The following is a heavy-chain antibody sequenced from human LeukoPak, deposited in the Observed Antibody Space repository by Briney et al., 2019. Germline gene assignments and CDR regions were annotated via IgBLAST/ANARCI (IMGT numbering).Heavy chain of an antibody. CDR3: ARGRDRSKAGDH. Sequence: SETLSLTCAVYGGSCDDYYCSWLRQPPGKGLEWIGEIHPSGIFYYNSSLLSRVTTSIDTSKSQFSLRLTSVTAADTALYYCARGRDRSKAGDHWGQGSLVTVSS. CDR2: IHPSGIF. CDR1: GGSCDDYY. V-gene: IGHV4-34*01. D-gene: IGHD5-24*01. J-gene: IGHJ4*02.